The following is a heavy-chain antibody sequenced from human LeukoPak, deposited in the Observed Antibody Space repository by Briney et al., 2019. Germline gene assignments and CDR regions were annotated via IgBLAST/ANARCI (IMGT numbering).Heavy chain of an antibody. CDR3: ARLKTGCTNGVCYTALDI. J-gene: IGHJ3*02. CDR2: VYYSGST. CDR1: RGFISNYNYY. V-gene: IGHV4-39*01. D-gene: IGHD2-8*01. Sequence: SETLSLTCTVSRGFISNYNYYWGWIRQPPGKGLEWIGSVYYSGSTYHKPSLRSRVTISVDTSKNQFSLKLTSVTAADTAVYYCARLKTGCTNGVCYTALDIWGQGTMVTVSS.